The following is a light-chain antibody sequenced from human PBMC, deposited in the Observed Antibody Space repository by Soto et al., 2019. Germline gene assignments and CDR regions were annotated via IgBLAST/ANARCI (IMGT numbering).Light chain of an antibody. V-gene: IGLV2-14*01. CDR3: SSYTSTNTQV. Sequence: QSVLTQPASVSGSPGQSITISCTGTSSDVGGYNYVSWYQHHPGKAPKLVIYGVSNRPSGVSYRFSGSKSGNTASLTISGLQAEDEADYYCSSYTSTNTQVFGTGTKATVL. J-gene: IGLJ1*01. CDR2: GVS. CDR1: SSDVGGYNY.